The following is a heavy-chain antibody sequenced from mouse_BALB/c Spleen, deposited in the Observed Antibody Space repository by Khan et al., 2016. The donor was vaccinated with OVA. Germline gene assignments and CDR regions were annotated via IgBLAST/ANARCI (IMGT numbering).Heavy chain of an antibody. CDR1: GYTFTSYY. D-gene: IGHD1-1*02. V-gene: IGHV1S81*02. CDR3: TRTGYGAFAY. CDR2: INPSNGGT. J-gene: IGHJ3*01. Sequence: QVQLKQSGAELVKPGASVRLSCKASGYTFTSYYLYWVKQRPGHGLEWIGDINPSNGGTNFNENFKTKATLTVDNSSSTAYMQLSSLTSEDSSVDYCTRTGYGAFAYWGQGTLVTVVA.